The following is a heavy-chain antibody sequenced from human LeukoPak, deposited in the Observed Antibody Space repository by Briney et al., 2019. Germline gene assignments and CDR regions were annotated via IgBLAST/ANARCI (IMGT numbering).Heavy chain of an antibody. CDR1: GYTFTSYY. CDR3: ARINCTNGACYDAFDI. V-gene: IGHV1-46*01. D-gene: IGHD2-8*01. Sequence: PGASVKVSYKASGYTFTSYYMHWVRQAPGQGLEWMGIINPSGGSTSYAQKFQGRVTMTRDMSTSTVYMELSSLRSEDTAVYYCARINCTNGACYDAFDIWGQGTMVTVSS. J-gene: IGHJ3*02. CDR2: INPSGGST.